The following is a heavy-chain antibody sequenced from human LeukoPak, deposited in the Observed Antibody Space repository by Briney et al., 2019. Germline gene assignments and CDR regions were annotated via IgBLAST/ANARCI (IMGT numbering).Heavy chain of an antibody. D-gene: IGHD2-2*01. J-gene: IGHJ4*02. V-gene: IGHV4-39*01. CDR3: ARHYNVPAGGSFYFDT. CDR1: GGSISSSSYY. CDR2: IYYSGST. Sequence: SETLSLTCTVSGGSISSSSYYWGWIRQPPGKGLEWIGSIYYSGSTYYKPSLKSRVTISIDTSKNQFSLKLSSVTAADTAVYYCARHYNVPAGGSFYFDTWGQGNLGTVSS.